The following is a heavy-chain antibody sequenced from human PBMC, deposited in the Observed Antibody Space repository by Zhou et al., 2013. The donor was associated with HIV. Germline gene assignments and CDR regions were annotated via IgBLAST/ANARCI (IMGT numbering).Heavy chain of an antibody. V-gene: IGHV1-69*15. D-gene: IGHD3-16*02. J-gene: IGHJ4*02. CDR1: GGTFSSYA. CDR2: FIPMFGSP. Sequence: QVQLVQSGAEVKKPGSSVKVSCKASGGTFSSYAISWVRQAPGQGLEWMGNFIPMFGSPNFAQKFEGRVTITADESTSTVYMELSSLTSEDTAVYYCARDGGRTSYRWGLDYWGQGTLVTVSS. CDR3: ARDGGRTSYRWGLDY.